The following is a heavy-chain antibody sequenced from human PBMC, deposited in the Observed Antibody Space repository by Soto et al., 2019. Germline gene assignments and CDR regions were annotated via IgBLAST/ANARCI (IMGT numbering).Heavy chain of an antibody. CDR1: GFTSSSYS. Sequence: GGSLRLSCAASGFTSSSYSMNWVRQAPGKGLEWVSSISSSSSYIYYADSVKGRFTISRDNAKNSLYLQMNSLRAEDTAVYYCAREGTKFYYGSGKDAFDIWGQGTMVTVS. CDR2: ISSSSSYI. D-gene: IGHD3-10*01. J-gene: IGHJ3*02. V-gene: IGHV3-21*01. CDR3: AREGTKFYYGSGKDAFDI.